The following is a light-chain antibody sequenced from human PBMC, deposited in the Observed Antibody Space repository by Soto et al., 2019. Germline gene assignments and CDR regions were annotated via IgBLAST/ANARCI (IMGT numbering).Light chain of an antibody. CDR1: QSISIW. CDR3: QQYESFSAT. V-gene: IGKV1-5*01. Sequence: DIQMTQSPSTLSASVGDRVTITCRASQSISIWLAWYQQKPGRAPKVLIYAASSLQSGIPSRFSGSGSGTDFTLTISGLQPDDFATYYCQQYESFSATFGPGTKVDNK. J-gene: IGKJ1*01. CDR2: AAS.